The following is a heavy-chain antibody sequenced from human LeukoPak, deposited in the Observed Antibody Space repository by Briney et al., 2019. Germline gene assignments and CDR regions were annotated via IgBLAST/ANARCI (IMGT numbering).Heavy chain of an antibody. CDR3: ARDAGRDGYNL. V-gene: IGHV4-39*07. CDR2: IHYSGST. J-gene: IGHJ4*02. CDR1: GGSISSNRYY. Sequence: SETLSLTCTVSGGSISSNRYYWGWIRQPPGKGLEWIGNIHYSGSTYYNPSLKSRVTISVDTSKNQFSLKLSSVTAADTAVYYCARDAGRDGYNLWGQGTLVTVSS. D-gene: IGHD5-24*01.